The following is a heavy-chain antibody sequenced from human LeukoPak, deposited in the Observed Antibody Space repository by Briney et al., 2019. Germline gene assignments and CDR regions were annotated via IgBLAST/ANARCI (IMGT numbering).Heavy chain of an antibody. Sequence: PSETLSLTCAVYGGSFSGYYWSWIRQPPGKGLEWIGEINHSGSTNYNPSLKSRVTISVDTSKNQFSLKLSSVTAADTAVYYCASRDDAFDIWGQGTMVTVSS. CDR3: ASRDDAFDI. CDR1: GGSFSGYY. V-gene: IGHV4-34*01. J-gene: IGHJ3*02. CDR2: INHSGST.